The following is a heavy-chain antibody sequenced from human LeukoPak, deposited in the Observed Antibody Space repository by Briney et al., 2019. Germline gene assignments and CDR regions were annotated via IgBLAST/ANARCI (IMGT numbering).Heavy chain of an antibody. CDR2: IYPGDSDT. V-gene: IGHV5-51*01. CDR1: GSPFTSYW. D-gene: IGHD6-19*01. Sequence: GESLQISCQGSGSPFTSYWIGWVRQLPGKGREWMGIIYPGDSDTRYSPSFQGQVAISAASSINTAYLQWTSLKASDTAMYYCARSSTIAVAEIYFDYWGQGTLVTVSS. CDR3: ARSSTIAVAEIYFDY. J-gene: IGHJ4*02.